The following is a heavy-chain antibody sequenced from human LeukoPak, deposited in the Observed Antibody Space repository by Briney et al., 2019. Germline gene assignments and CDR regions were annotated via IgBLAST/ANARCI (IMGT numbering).Heavy chain of an antibody. CDR3: AKGVYSDYVWGSNRYFDY. V-gene: IGHV3-23*01. Sequence: GGSLRLSCAASGFTFSSYAMNWVRQAPGKGLEWVSAISGSGGDIYYTESVKGRFSISRDNSKNTVYLQMNSLRAEDTAVYYCAKGVYSDYVWGSNRYFDYWGREPWSPSPQ. D-gene: IGHD3-16*02. CDR2: ISGSGGDI. J-gene: IGHJ4*02. CDR1: GFTFSSYA.